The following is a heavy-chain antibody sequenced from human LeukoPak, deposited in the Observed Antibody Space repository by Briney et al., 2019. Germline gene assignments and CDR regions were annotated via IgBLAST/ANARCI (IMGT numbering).Heavy chain of an antibody. Sequence: ASVKVSCQASGYTFTSYGISWVRQAPGQGLEWMGWISAYNGNTNYAQKLQGRVTMTTDTSTSTAYMELRSLRSDDTAVYYCARVYYDSSDRSGFDPWGQGTLVTVSS. J-gene: IGHJ5*02. D-gene: IGHD3-22*01. CDR2: ISAYNGNT. V-gene: IGHV1-18*01. CDR1: GYTFTSYG. CDR3: ARVYYDSSDRSGFDP.